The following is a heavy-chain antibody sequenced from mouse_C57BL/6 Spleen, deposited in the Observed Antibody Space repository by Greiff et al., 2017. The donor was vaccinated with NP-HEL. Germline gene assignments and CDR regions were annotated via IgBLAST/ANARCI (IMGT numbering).Heavy chain of an antibody. J-gene: IGHJ3*01. V-gene: IGHV1-42*01. CDR2: INPSTGGT. D-gene: IGHD1-1*01. CDR1: GYSFTGYY. CDR3: ARSDYYGSPFAY. Sequence: EVQLQQSGPELVKPGASVEISCKASGYSFTGYYMNWVKQSPEKSLEWIGEINPSTGGTTYNQKFKAKATLTVDKSSSTAYMQLKSLTSEDSAVYYCARSDYYGSPFAYWGQGTLVTVSA.